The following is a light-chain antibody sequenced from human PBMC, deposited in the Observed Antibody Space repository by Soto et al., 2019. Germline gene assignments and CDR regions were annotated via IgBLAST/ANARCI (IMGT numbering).Light chain of an antibody. V-gene: IGKV1-5*03. J-gene: IGKJ2*01. CDR1: QSTSSW. CDR3: QQYSSYSYT. CDR2: KTS. Sequence: DIQMTQSPSTLSASVGDRVTITCRASQSTSSWLAWYQQKPGKAPKLLIYKTSTLESGVPSRFSGSGAGTEFTLTIGCLQPDDFATYYGQQYSSYSYTFGQGTKLEIK.